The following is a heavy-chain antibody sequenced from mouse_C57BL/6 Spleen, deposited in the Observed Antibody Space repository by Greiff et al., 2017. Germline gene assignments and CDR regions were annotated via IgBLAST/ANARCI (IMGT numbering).Heavy chain of an antibody. CDR3: ARHDEGDYYGSSYGYFDV. D-gene: IGHD1-1*01. CDR1: GYTFTEYT. Sequence: QVQLQQSGAELVKPGASVKLSCKASGYTFTEYTIHWVKQRSGQGLEWIGWFYPGSGSIKYNEKFKDKATLTADKSSSTVYMELSRLTSEDSAVYFCARHDEGDYYGSSYGYFDVWGTGTTVTVSS. J-gene: IGHJ1*03. CDR2: FYPGSGSI. V-gene: IGHV1-62-2*01.